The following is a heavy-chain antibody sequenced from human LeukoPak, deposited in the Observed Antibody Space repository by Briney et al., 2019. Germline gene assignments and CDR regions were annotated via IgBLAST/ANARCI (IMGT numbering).Heavy chain of an antibody. CDR1: GDSISSSNW. Sequence: SETLSLTCAVSGDSISSSNWWTWVRQPPGKGLGWIGVIYHSGNTNYNPPLKSRVTISVDKTKNQFSLKLSSVTAADAAVYYCGRAWYYDILTGYYLYGMDVWGQGTTVTVSS. V-gene: IGHV4-4*02. J-gene: IGHJ6*02. CDR2: IYHSGNT. CDR3: GRAWYYDILTGYYLYGMDV. D-gene: IGHD3-9*01.